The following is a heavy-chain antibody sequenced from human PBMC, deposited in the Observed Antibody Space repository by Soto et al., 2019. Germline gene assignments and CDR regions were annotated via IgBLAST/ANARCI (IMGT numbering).Heavy chain of an antibody. J-gene: IGHJ4*02. D-gene: IGHD6-13*01. Sequence: QVQLQESGPGLVKPSGTLSLTCAVSGVSISSHDWWTWVRQPPGKGLEWIGESHQSGNTNYNSSLKSRVTISVDKSKNQFSLKLTSVTVADTAVYSCATRDSSRFYWGQGTLVTVSS. V-gene: IGHV4-4*02. CDR3: ATRDSSRFY. CDR1: GVSISSHDW. CDR2: SHQSGNT.